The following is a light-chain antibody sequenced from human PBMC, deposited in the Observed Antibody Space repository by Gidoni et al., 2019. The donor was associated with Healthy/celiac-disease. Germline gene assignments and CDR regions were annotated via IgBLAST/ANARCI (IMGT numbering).Light chain of an antibody. CDR2: DAS. Sequence: EIVLTQSPATLSLSPGERATLSCRASQSVSSYLAWYQPKPGQAPRLLTYDASNWATGIPARFSGSRSVTHFTLTVSRLEPVDFAVYYCQLRSHWPPLTFGGGTKVEIK. CDR3: QLRSHWPPLT. V-gene: IGKV3-11*01. J-gene: IGKJ4*01. CDR1: QSVSSY.